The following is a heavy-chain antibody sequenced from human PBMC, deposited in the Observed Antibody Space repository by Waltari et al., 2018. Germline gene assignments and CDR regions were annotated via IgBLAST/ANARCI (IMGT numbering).Heavy chain of an antibody. CDR3: ARGVTTVEY. CDR2: IKQDGSEK. Sequence: EVQLVESGGGLVQPGGSLRLHCSGSGFTFTNHWMSWVRQAPGKGPEWVARIKQDGSEKYYVDTMKGRFTISRDNAKNALSLQMDSLRAEDTAVYFCARGVTTVEYWGQGTLVTVSS. J-gene: IGHJ4*02. D-gene: IGHD2-21*02. CDR1: GFTFTNHW. V-gene: IGHV3-7*04.